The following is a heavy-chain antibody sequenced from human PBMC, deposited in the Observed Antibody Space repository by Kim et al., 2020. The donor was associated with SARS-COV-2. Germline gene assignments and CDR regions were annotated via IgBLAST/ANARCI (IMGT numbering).Heavy chain of an antibody. Sequence: SVKVSCKASGGTFSSYAISWVRQAPGQGLEWMGGIIPIFGTANYAQKFQGRVTITADESTSTAYMELSSLRSEDTAVYYCARRGWGGNYFDYWGQGTLVTVSS. D-gene: IGHD3-16*01. V-gene: IGHV1-69*13. CDR2: IIPIFGTA. CDR1: GGTFSSYA. CDR3: ARRGWGGNYFDY. J-gene: IGHJ4*02.